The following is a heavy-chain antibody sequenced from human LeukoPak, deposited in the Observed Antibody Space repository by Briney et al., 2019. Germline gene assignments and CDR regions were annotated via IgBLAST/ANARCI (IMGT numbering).Heavy chain of an antibody. J-gene: IGHJ4*02. Sequence: GGSLRLSCAASGFTFSSYDMNWVRQAQGKGMEWVAVISYDGSNKYYADSVKGRFTISRDNSKNTLYLQMNSLRAEDTAVYYCARSWYFDYWGQGTLVTVSS. CDR2: ISYDGSNK. CDR1: GFTFSSYD. CDR3: ARSWYFDY. V-gene: IGHV3-30-3*01.